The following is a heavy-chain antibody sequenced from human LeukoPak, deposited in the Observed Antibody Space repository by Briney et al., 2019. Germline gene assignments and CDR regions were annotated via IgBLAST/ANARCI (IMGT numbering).Heavy chain of an antibody. D-gene: IGHD2-2*01. CDR3: AKGRGSTSIYDY. CDR1: GFTFSSYG. CDR2: ISGSSSST. V-gene: IGHV3-23*01. J-gene: IGHJ4*02. Sequence: GGSLRLSCAASGFTFSSYGMSWVRQAPGKGLEWVSFISGSSSSTYYADSVKGRFTVSRDTSKNTLYLQMNSLRDDDTAAYYCAKGRGSTSIYDYWGQGTLVTVSS.